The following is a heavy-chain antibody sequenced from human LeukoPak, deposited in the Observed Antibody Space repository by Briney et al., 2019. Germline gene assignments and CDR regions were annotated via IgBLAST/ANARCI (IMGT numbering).Heavy chain of an antibody. V-gene: IGHV3-23*01. CDR1: GFTFSSYE. CDR3: AKGVFYYDSSGSYFDY. D-gene: IGHD3-22*01. J-gene: IGHJ4*02. Sequence: GGSLRLSCAASGFTFSSYEMNWVRQAPGKGLEWGSAISGSGGSTYYADSVKGRFTISRDNSKNTLYLQMNSLRAEDTAVYYCAKGVFYYDSSGSYFDYWGQGTLVTVSS. CDR2: ISGSGGST.